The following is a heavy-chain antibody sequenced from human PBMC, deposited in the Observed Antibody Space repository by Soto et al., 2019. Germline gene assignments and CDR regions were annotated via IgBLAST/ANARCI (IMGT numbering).Heavy chain of an antibody. V-gene: IGHV1-2*02. CDR3: ARDSERRSIAARRHYYYYYGMDV. J-gene: IGHJ6*02. CDR2: INPNSGGT. CDR1: GYTFTGYY. Sequence: ASVKVSCKSSGYTFTGYYMHWVRQAPGQGLEWMGWINPNSGGTNYAQKFQGRVTMTRDTSISTAYMELSRLRSDDTAVYYCARDSERRSIAARRHYYYYYGMDVWGQGTTVTVSS. D-gene: IGHD6-6*01.